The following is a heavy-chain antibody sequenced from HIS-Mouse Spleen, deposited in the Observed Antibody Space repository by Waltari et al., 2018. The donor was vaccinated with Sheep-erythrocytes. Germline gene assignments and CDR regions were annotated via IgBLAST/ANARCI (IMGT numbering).Heavy chain of an antibody. V-gene: IGHV5-51*01. D-gene: IGHD5-12*01. Sequence: EVQLVQSGAEVKKPGESLKISCKGSGYSFTSYWIGWVRQMPGKGLEWLGIRYPGDPDTSYSRSCQGQGTISADKSISTAYLQWSSLKASDTAMYYCAILFYVDIVATTLFDYWGQGTLVTVSS. CDR1: GYSFTSYW. CDR2: RYPGDPDT. CDR3: AILFYVDIVATTLFDY. J-gene: IGHJ4*02.